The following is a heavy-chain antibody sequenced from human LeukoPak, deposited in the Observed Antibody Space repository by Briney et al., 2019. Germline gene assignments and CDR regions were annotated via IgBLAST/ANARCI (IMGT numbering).Heavy chain of an antibody. Sequence: PGGSLRLSCAASGFTFSSYSMNWVRQAPGKGLEWVSSISSSSYIYYADSVKGRFTISRDNAKNSLYLQMNSLRAEDTAVYYCARGVVPTFIFDYWGQGTLVTVSS. D-gene: IGHD3-10*01. J-gene: IGHJ4*02. CDR3: ARGVVPTFIFDY. V-gene: IGHV3-21*01. CDR2: ISSSSYI. CDR1: GFTFSSYS.